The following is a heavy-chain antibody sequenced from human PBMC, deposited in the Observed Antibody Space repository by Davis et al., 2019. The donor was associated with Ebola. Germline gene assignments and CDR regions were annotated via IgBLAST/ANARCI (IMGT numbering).Heavy chain of an antibody. CDR1: GGSISSYY. D-gene: IGHD3-22*01. Sequence: SEILSLTCTVPGGSISSYYWSWIRQPPGKGLEWIGYIYYSGSTNYNPSLKSRVTISVDTSKNQFSLKLSSVTAANTAVYYCAHYDGKLVRWGQGTLVTVSS. CDR2: IYYSGST. CDR3: AHYDGKLVR. J-gene: IGHJ4*02. V-gene: IGHV4-59*01.